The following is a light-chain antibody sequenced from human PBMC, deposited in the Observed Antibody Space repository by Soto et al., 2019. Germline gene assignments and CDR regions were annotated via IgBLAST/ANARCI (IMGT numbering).Light chain of an antibody. CDR1: QSVSRSY. V-gene: IGKV3-20*01. Sequence: EIVLTQSPGTLSLSPGERATLSCRASQSVSRSYLAWYQQKPGQAPRLLIYGASSRAPGIPDRFSGSGSGTDFTLTISSLDPEDFAVYYCQQYGGSPWTFGQGTKVEIK. CDR2: GAS. J-gene: IGKJ1*01. CDR3: QQYGGSPWT.